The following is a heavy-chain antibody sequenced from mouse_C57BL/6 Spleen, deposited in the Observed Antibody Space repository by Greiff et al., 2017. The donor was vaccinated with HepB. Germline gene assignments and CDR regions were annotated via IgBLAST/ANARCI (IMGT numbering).Heavy chain of an antibody. CDR1: GYTFTDYY. D-gene: IGHD3-2*02. Sequence: EVQLQQSGPELVKPGASVKISCKASGYTFTDYYMNWVKQSHGKSLEWIGDINPNNGGTSYNQKFKGKATLTVDKSSSTAYMELRSLTSEDSAVYYCASGGSSGYGAYWGQGTLVTVSA. V-gene: IGHV1-26*01. CDR2: INPNNGGT. J-gene: IGHJ3*01. CDR3: ASGGSSGYGAY.